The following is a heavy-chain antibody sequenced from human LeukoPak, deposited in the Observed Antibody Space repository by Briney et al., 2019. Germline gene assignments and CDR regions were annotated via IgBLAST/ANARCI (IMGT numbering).Heavy chain of an antibody. V-gene: IGHV5-51*01. CDR3: ARPGYYDILTGYSDFDY. D-gene: IGHD3-9*01. Sequence: GESLKISCKSSGYSFTSYWIGWVRQMPGKGLEWMGIIYPGDSDTRYSPSFQGQVTISADKSISTAYLQWSSLKASDTAMYYCARPGYYDILTGYSDFDYWGQGTLVTVSS. CDR1: GYSFTSYW. CDR2: IYPGDSDT. J-gene: IGHJ4*02.